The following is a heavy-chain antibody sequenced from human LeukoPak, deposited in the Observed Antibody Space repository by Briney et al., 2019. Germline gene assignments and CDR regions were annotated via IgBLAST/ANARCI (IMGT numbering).Heavy chain of an antibody. J-gene: IGHJ4*01. CDR2: IYYSGHT. Sequence: PSETLSLTCTVSGGSISSSYWSWIRQPPGKGLEYIGFIYYSGHTNYNPSLKSRITISVDTSKNQFSLNLSSVTAADTAVYYCARLGKEVTYRAYYFDYWGQGTLVTVSS. D-gene: IGHD5-18*01. CDR1: GGSISSSY. V-gene: IGHV4-59*08. CDR3: ARLGKEVTYRAYYFDY.